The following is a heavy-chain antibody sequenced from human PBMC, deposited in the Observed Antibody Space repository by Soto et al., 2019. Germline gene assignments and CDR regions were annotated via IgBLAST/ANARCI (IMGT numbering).Heavy chain of an antibody. CDR3: ARGGPPIDY. J-gene: IGHJ4*02. Sequence: QVQLVQSGAEVKKPGASVKVSCKTSGYTFTNFGLSWVRQAPGQGIEWMGWISAYNGNTNYTQNSQGRVTMTTDTSTSTAYMEPRSLRSDDTAAYYCARGGPPIDYWGQGTLVTVSP. CDR1: GYTFTNFG. D-gene: IGHD3-16*01. CDR2: ISAYNGNT. V-gene: IGHV1-18*01.